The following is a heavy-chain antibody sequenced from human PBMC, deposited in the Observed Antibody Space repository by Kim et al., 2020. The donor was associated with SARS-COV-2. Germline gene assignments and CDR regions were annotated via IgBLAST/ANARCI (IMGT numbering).Heavy chain of an antibody. D-gene: IGHD3-10*01. CDR2: IYHSGST. CDR3: AREQILTYGSGTPGAFDI. CDR1: GGSISSGGYS. J-gene: IGHJ3*02. Sequence: SETLSLTCAVSGGSISSGGYSWSWIRQPPGKGLEWIGYIYHSGSTYYNPSLKSRVTISVDRSKNQFSLKLSSVTAADTAVYYCAREQILTYGSGTPGAFDIWGQGTMVTVSS. V-gene: IGHV4-30-2*01.